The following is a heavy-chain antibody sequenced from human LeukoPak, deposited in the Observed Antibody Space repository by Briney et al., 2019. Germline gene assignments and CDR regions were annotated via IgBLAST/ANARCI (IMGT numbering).Heavy chain of an antibody. J-gene: IGHJ5*01. CDR1: GFTFSSYW. Sequence: GGSLRLSCAASGFTFSSYWMNWARQAPGKGLEWVARINHNGNVNYYVDSVKGRFTISRDNAKNSLYLQMSNLRAEDTAVYFCARDCRLNCARQPGFDSWGQGTLVTVSS. CDR3: ARDCRLNCARQPGFDS. V-gene: IGHV3-7*03. D-gene: IGHD1-1*01. CDR2: INHNGNVN.